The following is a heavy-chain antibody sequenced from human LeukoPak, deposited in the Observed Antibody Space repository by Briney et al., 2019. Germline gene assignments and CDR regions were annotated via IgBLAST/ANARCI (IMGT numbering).Heavy chain of an antibody. CDR1: GGSFSGYY. CDR2: INHSGST. CDR3: AGVRSRVPAAKASIDY. V-gene: IGHV4-34*01. J-gene: IGHJ4*02. Sequence: SETLSLTCAVYGGSFSGYYWSWIRQPPGEGLEWIGEINHSGSTNYNPSLKSRVTISVDTSKNQFSLKLSSVTAADTAVYYCAGVRSRVPAAKASIDYWGQGTLVTVSS. D-gene: IGHD2-2*01.